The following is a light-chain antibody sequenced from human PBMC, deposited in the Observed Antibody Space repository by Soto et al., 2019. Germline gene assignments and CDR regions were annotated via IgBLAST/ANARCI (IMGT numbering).Light chain of an antibody. V-gene: IGKV3-15*01. CDR3: QQYNNWPPA. Sequence: EIVMTQSPATLSVSPGERATLSCRASQSVSSNLAWYQQKPGQAPRLLIYGASTRATGIPARFSGSGSGTEFTLTISSLQSEDFAVHYCQQYNNWPPAFGQGTKV. CDR1: QSVSSN. CDR2: GAS. J-gene: IGKJ1*01.